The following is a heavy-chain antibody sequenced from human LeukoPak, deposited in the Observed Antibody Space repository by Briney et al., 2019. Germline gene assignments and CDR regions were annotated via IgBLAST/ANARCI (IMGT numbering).Heavy chain of an antibody. D-gene: IGHD3-16*01. Sequence: LSLTCAVYGGSFSGYYWSWIRQAPGKGLEWVSYISSSGSTIHYADSVKGRFTISRDNAKNSLYLQMNSLRAEDTAVYYCARQGGHFDYWGQGTLVTVSS. CDR2: ISSSGSTI. V-gene: IGHV3-11*01. CDR1: GGSFSGYY. J-gene: IGHJ4*02. CDR3: ARQGGHFDY.